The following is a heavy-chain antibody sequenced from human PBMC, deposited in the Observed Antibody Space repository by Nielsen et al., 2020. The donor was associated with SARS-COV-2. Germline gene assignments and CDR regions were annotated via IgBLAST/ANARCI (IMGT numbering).Heavy chain of an antibody. D-gene: IGHD2-15*01. V-gene: IGHV3-21*01. CDR2: ISGDSNYI. J-gene: IGHJ4*02. CDR3: TRGFYSQSDC. Sequence: WIRQPPGKGLEWVASISGDSNYIFYSELVKGRFTMSRDNGKNSLYLQMNTPRSEDTALYYCTRGFYSQSDCWGQGTLVTVSS.